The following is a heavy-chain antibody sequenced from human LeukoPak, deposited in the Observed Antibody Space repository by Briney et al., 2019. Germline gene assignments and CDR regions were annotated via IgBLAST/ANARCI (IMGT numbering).Heavy chain of an antibody. V-gene: IGHV3-74*01. D-gene: IGHD5-12*01. Sequence: GGSLRLSCEASGLTFSNSWMHWVRQLPGKGLVWVSRMYGDMRDISYADSVKGRFTISRDNAKNTVYLQMNSLRGEDTAVYYCARDLGLRGSTWGQGTLVTVSS. J-gene: IGHJ5*02. CDR3: ARDLGLRGST. CDR1: GLTFSNSW. CDR2: MYGDMRDI.